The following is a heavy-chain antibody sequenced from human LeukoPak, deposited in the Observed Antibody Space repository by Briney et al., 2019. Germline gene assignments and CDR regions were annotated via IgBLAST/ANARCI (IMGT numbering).Heavy chain of an antibody. V-gene: IGHV4-4*07. CDR2: IYSSGST. D-gene: IGHD2-2*01. J-gene: IGHJ5*02. CDR1: GGSISSYY. CDR3: ARDLVVPPYNWFDP. Sequence: PSETLSLTCTVSGGSISSYYWSWIRQPAGKGLEWIGRIYSSGSTNYNPSLKGRVAMSGDTSNNQFSLKLSSVTAADTAVYYCARDLVVPPYNWFDPWGQGTLVTVSS.